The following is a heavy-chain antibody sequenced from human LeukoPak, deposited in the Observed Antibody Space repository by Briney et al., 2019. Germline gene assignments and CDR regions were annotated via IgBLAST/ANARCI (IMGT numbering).Heavy chain of an antibody. D-gene: IGHD3-16*02. CDR2: INHSGST. CDR1: GGSFSGYY. Sequence: PSETLSLTCAVYGGSFSGYYWSWIRQPPGKGLEWIGEINHSGSTNYNPSLKSRVTISVDTSKNQFSLKLSSVTAADTAVYYCARVSYDYVWGSYRRNWFDPWGQGTLVTVSS. J-gene: IGHJ5*02. CDR3: ARVSYDYVWGSYRRNWFDP. V-gene: IGHV4-34*01.